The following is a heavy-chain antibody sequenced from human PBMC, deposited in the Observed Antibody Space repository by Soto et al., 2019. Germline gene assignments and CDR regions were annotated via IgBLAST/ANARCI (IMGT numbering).Heavy chain of an antibody. J-gene: IGHJ4*02. CDR2: INHSGST. D-gene: IGHD5-12*01. V-gene: IGHV4-34*01. Sequence: PSETLSLTCAVYGGSFSGYYWSWIRQPPGKGLEWIGEINHSGSTNYNPSLNSRVTISVDTSKNQFSLQLNSVTDADTAVYSCAREVAPLVLRLSYLDYWGQGTLVPVSS. CDR1: GGSFSGYY. CDR3: AREVAPLVLRLSYLDY.